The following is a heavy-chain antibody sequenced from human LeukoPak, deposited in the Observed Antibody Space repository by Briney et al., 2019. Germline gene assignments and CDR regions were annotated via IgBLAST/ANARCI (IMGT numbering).Heavy chain of an antibody. CDR3: ARARPYCGGDCYFDY. CDR2: IIPIFGTA. D-gene: IGHD2-21*02. J-gene: IGHJ4*02. V-gene: IGHV1-69*13. CDR1: GGTFSSYA. Sequence: SVKVSCKASGGTFSSYAISWVRQAPGQGLEWMGGIIPIFGTANYAQKFQGRVTITADESTSTAYMELSSLRSEDTAVYYCARARPYCGGDCYFDYWGQGTLVTVSS.